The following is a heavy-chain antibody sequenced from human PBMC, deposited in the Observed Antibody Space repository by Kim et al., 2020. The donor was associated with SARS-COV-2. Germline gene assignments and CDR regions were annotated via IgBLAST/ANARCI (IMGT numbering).Heavy chain of an antibody. CDR2: ISYDGSNK. V-gene: IGHV3-30*18. CDR3: AKSFSGSYFGYDY. CDR1: GFTFNTYS. Sequence: GGSLRLSCAAFGFTFNTYSMHWVRQAPGKGLEWVAVISYDGSNKYYADSVKGRFTISRDNSKNTLYLQMNSLRIEDTAVYYCAKSFSGSYFGYDYWGQGTLVTVSS. D-gene: IGHD1-26*01. J-gene: IGHJ4*02.